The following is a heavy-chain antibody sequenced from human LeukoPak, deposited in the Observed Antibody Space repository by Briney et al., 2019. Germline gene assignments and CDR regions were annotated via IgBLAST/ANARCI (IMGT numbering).Heavy chain of an antibody. Sequence: GGSLRLSCAASGFTFSSYSMNWVRQAPGKGLEWVSSISSSSSYIYYADSVKGRFTISRDNAKNSLYLQMNSLRAEDTAVYYCAKDVEMATIDYYYYGMDVWGQGTTVTVSS. CDR1: GFTFSSYS. CDR2: ISSSSSYI. V-gene: IGHV3-21*04. CDR3: AKDVEMATIDYYYYGMDV. D-gene: IGHD5-24*01. J-gene: IGHJ6*02.